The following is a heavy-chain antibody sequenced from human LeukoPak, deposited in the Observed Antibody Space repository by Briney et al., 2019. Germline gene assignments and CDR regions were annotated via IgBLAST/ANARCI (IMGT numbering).Heavy chain of an antibody. CDR2: IYYSGST. V-gene: IGHV4-59*01. CDR1: GCSISSYY. CDR3: ARYCSGGSCLDY. D-gene: IGHD2-15*01. Sequence: SETLSLTCTVSGCSISSYYWSWIRQPPGKGLEWIGYIYYSGSTNYNPSLNSRVTISVDTSMYQFSLRLSSVTAADTAVYYCARYCSGGSCLDYWGQGTLVTVSS. J-gene: IGHJ4*02.